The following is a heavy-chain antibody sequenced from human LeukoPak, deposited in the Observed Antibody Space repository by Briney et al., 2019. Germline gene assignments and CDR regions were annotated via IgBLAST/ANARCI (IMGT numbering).Heavy chain of an antibody. V-gene: IGHV3-21*01. CDR1: GFTFSSYS. D-gene: IGHD3-22*01. Sequence: GGSLRLSCAASGFTFSSYSMNWVRQAPGKGLGWVSSISSSSSYIYYADSVKGRFTISRDNAKNSLYLQMNSLRAEDTAVYYCARKGSTYYYTFDYWGQGTLVTVSS. CDR3: ARKGSTYYYTFDY. J-gene: IGHJ4*02. CDR2: ISSSSSYI.